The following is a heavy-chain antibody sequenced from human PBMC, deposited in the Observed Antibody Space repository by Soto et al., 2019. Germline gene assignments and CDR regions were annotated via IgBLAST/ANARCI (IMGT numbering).Heavy chain of an antibody. J-gene: IGHJ4*02. Sequence: EVQLVESGGGLVQPGGSLRLSCAASGFTVSSNYMSWVRQAPGSGLEWVSVIYSGGFTYYTYSVKGRFTISRDNSKNTLYLKMNSLRPEDTAVYYCVRMYYYGSGSFFDYWGQGTLVTVSS. CDR3: VRMYYYGSGSFFDY. V-gene: IGHV3-53*04. CDR1: GFTVSSNY. CDR2: IYSGGFT. D-gene: IGHD3-10*01.